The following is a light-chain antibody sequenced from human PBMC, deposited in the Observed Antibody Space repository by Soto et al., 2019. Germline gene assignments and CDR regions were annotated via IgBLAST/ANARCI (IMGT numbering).Light chain of an antibody. Sequence: EIVLTQSPGTLSLSPGERATLSCRASQSVSGNYLAWYQQKPGQAPRLLIFGASSRATGVPDRFSGGGSGTDFTLTISRLEPEDFAVYVCQQDTLSPPWVTFGPGTRVDI. CDR1: QSVSGNY. CDR3: QQDTLSPPWVT. V-gene: IGKV3-20*01. J-gene: IGKJ3*01. CDR2: GAS.